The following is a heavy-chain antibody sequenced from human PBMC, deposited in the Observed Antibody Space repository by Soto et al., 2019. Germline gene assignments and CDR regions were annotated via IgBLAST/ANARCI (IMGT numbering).Heavy chain of an antibody. Sequence: EVQLVESGGGLVQPGGSLRLSCAASGFTFSTYSLNWVRQAPGKGLEWVSYISSSSSTIYYADSVKGRFTISRDNAKNSLYLQMNSLRDEDTAVYYCARDVGIAARPDYYYGMDVWGQGTTVTVSS. J-gene: IGHJ6*02. CDR2: ISSSSSTI. V-gene: IGHV3-48*02. CDR1: GFTFSTYS. CDR3: ARDVGIAARPDYYYGMDV. D-gene: IGHD6-6*01.